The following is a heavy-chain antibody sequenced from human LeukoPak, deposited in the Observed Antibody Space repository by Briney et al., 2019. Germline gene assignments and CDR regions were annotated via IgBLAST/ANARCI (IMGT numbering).Heavy chain of an antibody. V-gene: IGHV3-30*02. Sequence: GGSLRLSCAASGFTFGSYGMHWVRQAPGKGLEWVALIWYDGRNKYYADSVKGRFTISRDNSKNTLYLQMNSLRAEDTAVYYCAKDLVSGRNPVLRNWYYGMDVWGQGTTVTVSS. CDR3: AKDLVSGRNPVLRNWYYGMDV. CDR1: GFTFGSYG. J-gene: IGHJ6*02. D-gene: IGHD4-23*01. CDR2: IWYDGRNK.